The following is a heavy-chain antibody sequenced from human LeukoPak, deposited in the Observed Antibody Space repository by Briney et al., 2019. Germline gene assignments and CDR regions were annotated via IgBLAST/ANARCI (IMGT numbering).Heavy chain of an antibody. D-gene: IGHD2-15*01. J-gene: IGHJ4*02. Sequence: SETLSLTCAVSGGSISSSNWWSWVRQPPGQGLEWVGEIYHSGSTNYNPSLKSRVTISVDKSKNQFYLKLSSVTAADTAVYYCARLPLRCSGGSCYPYFDYWGQGTLVTVSS. CDR1: GGSISSSNW. CDR3: ARLPLRCSGGSCYPYFDY. CDR2: IYHSGST. V-gene: IGHV4-4*02.